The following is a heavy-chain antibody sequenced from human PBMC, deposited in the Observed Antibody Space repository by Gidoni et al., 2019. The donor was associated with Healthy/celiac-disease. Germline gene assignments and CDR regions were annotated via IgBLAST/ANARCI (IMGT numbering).Heavy chain of an antibody. J-gene: IGHJ4*02. CDR2: ISSRSSYI. CDR3: ASSGGDYYGSGGDY. Sequence: EVQLVESGGGLVKPGGSLSLSCASSGFTFSSYSMNWVRQAPGKGLELVSSISSRSSYIYYADAVKGRFTISRDNAKNSLYLKMNSLRAEDTAVYYCASSGGDYYGSGGDYWGQGTLVTVSS. CDR1: GFTFSSYS. D-gene: IGHD3-10*01. V-gene: IGHV3-21*01.